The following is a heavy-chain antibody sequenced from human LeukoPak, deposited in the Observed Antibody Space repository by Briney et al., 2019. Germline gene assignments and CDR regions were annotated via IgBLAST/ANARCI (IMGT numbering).Heavy chain of an antibody. V-gene: IGHV1-2*02. CDR1: GYSFTGSY. CDR2: INLNSGGT. J-gene: IGHJ4*02. CDR3: ARSGGFDY. Sequence: GASVKVSCKASGYSFTGSYIHWVRQAPGQGLEWMGWINLNSGGTKYAQKFQGRVTMTGDTFINTAYMELSRLISDDTAVYYCARSGGFDYWGQGTLVTVSS. D-gene: IGHD6-25*01.